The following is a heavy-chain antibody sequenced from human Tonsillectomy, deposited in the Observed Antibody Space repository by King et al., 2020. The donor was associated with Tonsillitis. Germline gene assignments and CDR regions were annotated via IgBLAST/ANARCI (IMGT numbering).Heavy chain of an antibody. D-gene: IGHD5-18*01. J-gene: IGHJ4*02. CDR3: ARIPLDTDMVYYFDY. Sequence: VQLVESGGGVVRPGGSLRLSCAASGFTFDDYGMTWVRQAPGKGLEWVSGINWNGGSTGYADSVKGRFTISRDNAKNSLYLQMISLRAEDTALYYCARIPLDTDMVYYFDYWGQGTLVTVSS. CDR2: INWNGGST. V-gene: IGHV3-20*04. CDR1: GFTFDDYG.